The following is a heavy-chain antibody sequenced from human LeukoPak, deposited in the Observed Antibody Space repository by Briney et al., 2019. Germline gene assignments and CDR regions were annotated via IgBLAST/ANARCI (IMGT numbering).Heavy chain of an antibody. J-gene: IGHJ4*02. CDR1: GFTFSNYW. Sequence: GGSLRLSCAASGFTFSNYWMSWVRQAPGEGLEWVANMKQDGSEKYYVDSVKGRFTISRDNAKNSLYLQMNSLRAEDTAVYYCARDDDWNYEDYWGQGTLVTVSS. D-gene: IGHD1-7*01. CDR3: ARDDDWNYEDY. CDR2: MKQDGSEK. V-gene: IGHV3-7*01.